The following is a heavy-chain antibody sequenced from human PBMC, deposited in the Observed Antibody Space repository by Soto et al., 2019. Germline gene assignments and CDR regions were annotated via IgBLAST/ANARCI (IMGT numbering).Heavy chain of an antibody. J-gene: IGHJ5*02. V-gene: IGHV3-53*01. CDR1: GFSVSSNY. CDR2: VSDVERA. CDR3: ARPHSAAFAWAAES. D-gene: IGHD1-26*01. Sequence: EVRLVESGGGLIQPGGSLRLSCVVSGFSVSSNYMSWVRQAPGKGLEWVTVVSDVERANYADSVKGRFTVSRDISKRTVFLQMNSLRAEDTAVYFCARPHSAAFAWAAESCGQGTLVIVSS.